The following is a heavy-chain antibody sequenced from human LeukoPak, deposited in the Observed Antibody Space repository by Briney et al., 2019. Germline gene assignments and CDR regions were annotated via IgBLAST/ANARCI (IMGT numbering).Heavy chain of an antibody. V-gene: IGHV4-34*01. CDR1: GGSFSVYY. CDR3: ARVVTIFGVVTYYYYGMDV. Sequence: SETLSLTCAVYGGSFSVYYWISMPQPTGKGLEGIGEINHSGSTNYNPSLKSRVTISVDTSKNQFSLKLSSVTAADTAVYYCARVVTIFGVVTYYYYGMDVWGQGTTVNVSS. D-gene: IGHD3-3*01. J-gene: IGHJ6*02. CDR2: INHSGST.